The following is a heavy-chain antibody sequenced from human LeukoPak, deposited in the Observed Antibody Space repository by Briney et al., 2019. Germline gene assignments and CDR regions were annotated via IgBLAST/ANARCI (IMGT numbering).Heavy chain of an antibody. CDR2: ISTSNGNG. CDR1: GYTFTSHG. Sequence: ASVKVSCKASGYTFTSHGFTWVRQAPGQGLEWMGSISTSNGNGIYAQTLQGRVTMTTDTSTSTAFMELRSLRSDDTAVYYCARDPGSAWYDYWGQGTLVTVSS. CDR3: ARDPGSAWYDY. D-gene: IGHD6-19*01. V-gene: IGHV1-18*04. J-gene: IGHJ4*02.